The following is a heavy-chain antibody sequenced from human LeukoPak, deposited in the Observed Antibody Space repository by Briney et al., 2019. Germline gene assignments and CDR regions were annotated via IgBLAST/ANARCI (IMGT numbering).Heavy chain of an antibody. CDR3: ARQTRKHLYGPGIYYSDY. J-gene: IGHJ4*02. CDR2: IYYRGST. D-gene: IGHD3-10*01. Sequence: PSETLSLTCSVSGVXVSSFIQYWGWIRQPPGKGLEWIGSIYYRGSTYYNPSLRSRVTIAVDTSKNQFSLMLISVTAADTAVYYCARQTRKHLYGPGIYYSDYWGQGTLVAVSP. CDR1: GVXVSSFIQY. V-gene: IGHV4-39*01.